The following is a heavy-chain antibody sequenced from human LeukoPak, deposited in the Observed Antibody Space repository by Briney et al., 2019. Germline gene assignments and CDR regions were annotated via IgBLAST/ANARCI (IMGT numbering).Heavy chain of an antibody. D-gene: IGHD2-15*01. CDR1: GFTVSSNY. CDR3: SRERRYCSGDNCYWGLDY. CDR2: IHSGGTT. Sequence: PGGSLRLSCAASGFTVSSNYMSCVRQAPGKGLEWVSLIHSGGTTDYADSVKDRFTISRDYSKNTVNLQINSPRAEDTAVYYCSRERRYCSGDNCYWGLDYWGQGTLVTVSS. V-gene: IGHV3-53*01. J-gene: IGHJ4*02.